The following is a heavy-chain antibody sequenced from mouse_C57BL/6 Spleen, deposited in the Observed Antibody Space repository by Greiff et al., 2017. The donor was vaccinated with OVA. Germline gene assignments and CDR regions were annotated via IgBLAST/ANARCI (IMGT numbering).Heavy chain of an antibody. CDR1: GFTFSDYY. J-gene: IGHJ1*03. Sequence: DVKLVESEGGLVQPGSSMKLSCTASGFTFSDYYMAWVRPVPEKGLEWVANINYDGSSTYYLDSLKSRFIISRDNAKNILYLQMSSLKSEDTATYYCAREGYGSSYWYFDVWGTGTTVTVSS. CDR2: INYDGSST. D-gene: IGHD1-1*01. V-gene: IGHV5-16*01. CDR3: AREGYGSSYWYFDV.